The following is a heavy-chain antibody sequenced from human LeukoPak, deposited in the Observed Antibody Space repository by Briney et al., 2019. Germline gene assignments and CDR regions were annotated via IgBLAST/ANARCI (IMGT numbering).Heavy chain of an antibody. CDR3: AKVAVAGTWQLPYFDY. J-gene: IGHJ4*02. V-gene: IGHV3-9*01. D-gene: IGHD6-19*01. CDR1: GFTFDDYA. Sequence: PGGSLRLSCAASGFTFDDYAMHWVRQAPGKGLEWVSGISWNSGSIGYADSVKGRFTISRDNAKNSLYLQMNSLRAEDTALYYCAKVAVAGTWQLPYFDYWGRGTLVTASS. CDR2: ISWNSGSI.